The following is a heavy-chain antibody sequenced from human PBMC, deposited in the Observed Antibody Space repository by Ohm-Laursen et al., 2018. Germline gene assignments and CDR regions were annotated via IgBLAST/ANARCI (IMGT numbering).Heavy chain of an antibody. Sequence: SLRLSCTASGFTFSSYWMTWVRQAPGKGLEWVANIKEDGSEMAYVDSVKGRFTISRDNAKNSLYLQMNSLRAEDTALYYCARGGGWYDCWGQGTLVTVPS. CDR3: ARGGGWYDC. CDR1: GFTFSSYW. V-gene: IGHV3-7*01. D-gene: IGHD6-19*01. J-gene: IGHJ4*02. CDR2: IKEDGSEM.